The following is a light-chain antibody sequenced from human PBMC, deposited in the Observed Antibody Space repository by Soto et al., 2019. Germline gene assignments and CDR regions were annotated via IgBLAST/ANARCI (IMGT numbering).Light chain of an antibody. CDR3: QQYDSYPLT. J-gene: IGKJ4*01. CDR1: QSISIW. V-gene: IGKV1-5*03. CDR2: KAS. Sequence: DIHMTQSPSTLYASVGDIVTITCRASQSISIWLAWYQQKPGRAPKFLIYKASDLENGVPSRFSGSGSGTEFALTISSLQPDDFATYYCQQYDSYPLTFGGGTKVDIK.